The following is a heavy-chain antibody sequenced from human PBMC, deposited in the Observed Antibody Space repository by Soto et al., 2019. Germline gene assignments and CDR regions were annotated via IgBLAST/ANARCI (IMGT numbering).Heavy chain of an antibody. J-gene: IGHJ5*02. CDR2: ISSSGIST. CDR3: VKNRGRSSSSSLDGWFDP. CDR1: GFSFSNYA. D-gene: IGHD6-6*01. Sequence: PGGSLRLSCSASGFSFSNYAMHWVRQAPGKGLEYVSAISSSGISTYYADSVKGRFTISRDNSENTLYLQMSSLRGQDTAVYYCVKNRGRSSSSSLDGWFDPWGQGTLVTVSS. V-gene: IGHV3-64D*08.